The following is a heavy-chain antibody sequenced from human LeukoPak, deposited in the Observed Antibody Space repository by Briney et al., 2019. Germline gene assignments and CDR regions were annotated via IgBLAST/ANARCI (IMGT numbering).Heavy chain of an antibody. CDR3: AREFRGYSGYAPDY. Sequence: ASVKVSCKASGYTFTSYGISWVRQAPGQGFEWMGWISAYNGNTNYAQKLQGRVTMATDTSTSTAYMELRSLRSGDTAVYYCAREFRGYSGYAPDYWGQGTLVTVSS. CDR2: ISAYNGNT. J-gene: IGHJ4*02. V-gene: IGHV1-18*01. CDR1: GYTFTSYG. D-gene: IGHD5-12*01.